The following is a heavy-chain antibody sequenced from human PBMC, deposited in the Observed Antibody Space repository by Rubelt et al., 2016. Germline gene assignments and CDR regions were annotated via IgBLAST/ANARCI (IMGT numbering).Heavy chain of an antibody. CDR2: IYYSGST. Sequence: QLQLQESRPGLVKPSETLSLTCTVSGGSISSSSYYWGWIRQPPAKGLEWIGSIYYSGSTYYNPSLKGRVTISVDTSKNQFSLKLSSVTAADTAVYYCARDRDVDTAMVDAFDIWGQGTMVTVSS. CDR1: GGSISSSSYY. D-gene: IGHD5-18*01. J-gene: IGHJ3*02. V-gene: IGHV4-39*07. CDR3: ARDRDVDTAMVDAFDI.